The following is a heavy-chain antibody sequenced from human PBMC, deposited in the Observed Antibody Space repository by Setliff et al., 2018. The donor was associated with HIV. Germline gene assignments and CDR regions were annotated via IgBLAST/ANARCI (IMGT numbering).Heavy chain of an antibody. D-gene: IGHD1-26*01. J-gene: IGHJ4*02. CDR1: GFTFGDYL. CDR2: ISWNGKII. CDR3: AKTMGAIDLDY. V-gene: IGHV3-20*04. Sequence: GGSLRLSCATSGFTFGDYLMSWVRQVPGKGLEWVSGISWNGKIIGYGDSVRGRFTISRDNSKNTLYVQMNSLRAEDTAVYYCAKTMGAIDLDYWGQGTLVTVSS.